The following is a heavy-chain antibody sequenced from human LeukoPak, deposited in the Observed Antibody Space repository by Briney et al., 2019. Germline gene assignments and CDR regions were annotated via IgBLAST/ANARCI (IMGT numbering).Heavy chain of an antibody. CDR1: GGSMFSYY. CDR2: IYYSGST. D-gene: IGHD6-19*01. Sequence: SETLSLTCTVSGGSMFSYYWNWIRQPPGKGLEWIGYIYYSGSTNYNPSLKSRVTISVDTSKNQFSLKLSSVIAADTAVYYCASGAVADSNDYWGQGTLVTVSS. CDR3: ASGAVADSNDY. J-gene: IGHJ4*02. V-gene: IGHV4-59*01.